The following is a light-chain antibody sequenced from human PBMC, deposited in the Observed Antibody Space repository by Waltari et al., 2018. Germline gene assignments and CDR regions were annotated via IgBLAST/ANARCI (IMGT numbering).Light chain of an antibody. CDR2: KAS. Sequence: DIQMTQSPSTLSASVGDRVTIPCRASQSISNWLAWYQQKPGKAPKLLIYKASTLESGVPSRFSGSGSVTEFTLTISSLQPDDFATYYCQQYNSYSLLTFGGGTKVEIK. CDR3: QQYNSYSLLT. V-gene: IGKV1-5*03. J-gene: IGKJ4*01. CDR1: QSISNW.